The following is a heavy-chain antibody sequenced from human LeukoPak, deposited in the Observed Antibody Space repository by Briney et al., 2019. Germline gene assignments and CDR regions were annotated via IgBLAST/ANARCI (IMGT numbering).Heavy chain of an antibody. V-gene: IGHV3-69-1*02. CDR2: LSNTGNI. CDR3: ARRGDSPMIGDH. D-gene: IGHD3-10*02. CDR1: GFIFNSYW. Sequence: PGGSLRLSCAASGFIFNSYWMSWVRQAPGKGLEWLSYLSNTGNIHYAQSVKGRFTISRDNAKSSLYLQMDGLRAEDTAVYYCARRGDSPMIGDHWGQGILVTVAS. J-gene: IGHJ4*02.